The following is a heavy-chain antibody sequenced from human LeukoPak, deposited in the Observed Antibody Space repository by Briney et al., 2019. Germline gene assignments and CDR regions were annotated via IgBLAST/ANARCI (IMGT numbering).Heavy chain of an antibody. V-gene: IGHV3-21*01. D-gene: IGHD2-21*01. J-gene: IGHJ3*02. CDR1: GFTFSSYS. Sequence: PGGSLRLSCAASGFTFSSYSMNWVRQAPGKGLEWVSSISSSSSYIYYADSVKGRFTISRDNAKNSLYLQMNSLRAEDTAVYYCARVNSAFENAFDIWGQGTMVTVSS. CDR2: ISSSSSYI. CDR3: ARVNSAFENAFDI.